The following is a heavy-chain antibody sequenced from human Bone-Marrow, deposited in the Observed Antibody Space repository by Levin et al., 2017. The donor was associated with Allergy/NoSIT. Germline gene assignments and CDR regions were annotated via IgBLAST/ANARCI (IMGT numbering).Heavy chain of an antibody. V-gene: IGHV1-8*01. CDR2: MNPSSGQT. J-gene: IGHJ1*01. Sequence: GESLKISCKPSGYAFFSYTLSWVRQAPGQGLEFIGWMNPSSGQTGSVEKFQGRVTMTRDSSTHTAYLELSSLRSDDTATYFCARGISTYQSNVYSHWGQGTQVTVSS. D-gene: IGHD3-16*01. CDR1: GYAFFSYT. CDR3: ARGISTYQSNVYSH.